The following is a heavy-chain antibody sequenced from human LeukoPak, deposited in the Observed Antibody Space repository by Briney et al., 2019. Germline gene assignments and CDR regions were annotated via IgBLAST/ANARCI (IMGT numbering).Heavy chain of an antibody. J-gene: IGHJ4*02. CDR1: GFTFSSYA. D-gene: IGHD1-14*01. V-gene: IGHV3-30*04. CDR3: ARNFNHFDY. CDR2: ISYDGRNK. Sequence: GGSLRLSCAASGFTFSSYAIYWVRQAPGKGLEWVAVISYDGRNKYYTDSVKGRFPISRDNSKNTLYLQMNSLRAEDTAVYYCARNFNHFDYWGQGTLVTVSS.